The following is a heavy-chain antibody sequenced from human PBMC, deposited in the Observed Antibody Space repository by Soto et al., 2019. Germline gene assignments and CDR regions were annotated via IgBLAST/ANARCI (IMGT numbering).Heavy chain of an antibody. J-gene: IGHJ5*02. V-gene: IGHV1-69*08. CDR3: ARDPHFTGVGATSS. D-gene: IGHD1-26*01. CDR2: IIPILGIA. CDR1: GGTFSSYT. Sequence: QVQLVQSGAEVKKPGSSVKVSCKASGGTFSSYTISWVRQAPGQGLEWMGRIIPILGIANYAQKFQGRVTITADKSTSTAYMELSSLRSEDTAVYYCARDPHFTGVGATSSWGQGTLVTVSS.